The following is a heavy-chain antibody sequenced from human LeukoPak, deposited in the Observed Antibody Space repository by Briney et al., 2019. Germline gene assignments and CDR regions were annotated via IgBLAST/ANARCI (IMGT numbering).Heavy chain of an antibody. J-gene: IGHJ3*02. CDR3: AREGTEGPIPNYYDSIYAFDI. CDR1: GYSISTGYY. V-gene: IGHV4-61*01. D-gene: IGHD3-22*01. CDR2: IYYSGST. Sequence: SETLSLTCTVSGYSISTGYYWDWIRQPPGKGLEWIGYIYYSGSTNYNPSLKSRVTISVDTSKNQFSLKLSSVTAADTAVYYCAREGTEGPIPNYYDSIYAFDIWGQGTMVTVSS.